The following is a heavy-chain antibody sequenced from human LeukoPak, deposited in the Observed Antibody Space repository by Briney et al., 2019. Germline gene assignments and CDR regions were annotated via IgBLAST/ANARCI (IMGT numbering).Heavy chain of an antibody. CDR1: GYTFTSYG. CDR3: ARDTAMANFDY. V-gene: IGHV1-18*01. Sequence: GASVNVSCKASGYTFTSYGISWVRQAPGQGLEWMGWISAYNGNTNYAQKLQGRVTMTIDTSTSTAYMELRSLRSDDTAVYYCARDTAMANFDYWGQGTLVTVSS. D-gene: IGHD5-18*01. J-gene: IGHJ4*02. CDR2: ISAYNGNT.